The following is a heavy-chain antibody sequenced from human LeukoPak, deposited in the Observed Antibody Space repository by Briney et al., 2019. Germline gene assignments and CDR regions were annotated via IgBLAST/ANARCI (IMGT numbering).Heavy chain of an antibody. V-gene: IGHV4-39*01. CDR3: ARSREDSYYYYGMDV. CDR2: IYYSGST. D-gene: IGHD3-22*01. CDR1: GGSISSSSYY. Sequence: PSETLSLTCTVSGGSISSSSYYWGWIRQPPGKGLEWIGSIYYSGSTYYNPSLKSRVTISVDTSKNQFSLKLSSVTAADTAVYYCARSREDSYYYYGMDVWGQGTTVTVSS. J-gene: IGHJ6*02.